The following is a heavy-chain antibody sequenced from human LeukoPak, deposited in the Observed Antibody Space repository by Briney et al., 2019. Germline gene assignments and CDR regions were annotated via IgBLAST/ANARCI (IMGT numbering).Heavy chain of an antibody. CDR1: GYTFTSYY. Sequence: ASVKVSCEASGYTFTSYYMHCVRQAPGQGLEWMGIINPSGGSTSYAQKFQGRVTMTRDTSTSTVYMELSSLRSEDTAVYYCARDLRNYYDSSGYSETHFDYWGQGTLVTVSS. V-gene: IGHV1-46*01. CDR3: ARDLRNYYDSSGYSETHFDY. D-gene: IGHD3-22*01. J-gene: IGHJ4*02. CDR2: INPSGGST.